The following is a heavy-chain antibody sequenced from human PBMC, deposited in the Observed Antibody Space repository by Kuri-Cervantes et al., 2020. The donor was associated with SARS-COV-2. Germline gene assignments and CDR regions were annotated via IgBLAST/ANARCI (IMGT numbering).Heavy chain of an antibody. CDR2: ISSTSSYI. CDR1: GFTFSSYS. D-gene: IGHD6-13*01. J-gene: IGHJ6*03. CDR3: ARDCSSPYKYYYYYYMDV. Sequence: GESLKISCAASGFTFSSYSMNWVRQAPGKGLEWVSSISSTSSYIYYADSVKVRFTISRDNAKNSLYLQMNSLRAEDTAVYYCARDCSSPYKYYYYYYMDVWGKRTTVTVSS. V-gene: IGHV3-21*01.